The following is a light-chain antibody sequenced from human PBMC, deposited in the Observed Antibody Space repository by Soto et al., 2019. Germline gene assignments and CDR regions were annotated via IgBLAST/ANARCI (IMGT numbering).Light chain of an antibody. Sequence: IQMTQSPSSLTASVGDSVTVPFQASQDSTNYLNWYQHKPGKAPKLLIYDASNLEPGVPSRFSGRGSGRDFTFTISSLQPEDTATYYCQQYEDIPPTFGQGTRLEIK. CDR3: QQYEDIPPT. V-gene: IGKV1-33*01. J-gene: IGKJ5*01. CDR1: QDSTNY. CDR2: DAS.